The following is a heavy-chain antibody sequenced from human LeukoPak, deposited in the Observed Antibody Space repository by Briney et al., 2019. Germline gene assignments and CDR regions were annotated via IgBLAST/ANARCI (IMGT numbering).Heavy chain of an antibody. D-gene: IGHD4-17*01. Sequence: PAASVKVSCKASGGTFSSYAISWVRQAPRQGLEWMGGIIPIFGTANYAQNFQGRVTFTADESTSTAYLELRSLRPEDTAVYYCAREGGYGDDRGDWFDPWGQGTLVTVSS. CDR3: AREGGYGDDRGDWFDP. CDR2: IIPIFGTA. J-gene: IGHJ5*02. CDR1: GGTFSSYA. V-gene: IGHV1-69*13.